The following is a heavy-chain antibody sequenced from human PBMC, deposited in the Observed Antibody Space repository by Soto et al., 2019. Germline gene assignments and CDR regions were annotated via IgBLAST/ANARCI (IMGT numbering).Heavy chain of an antibody. D-gene: IGHD1-1*01. CDR3: AKEAEENENVPIPGDN. J-gene: IGHJ4*02. CDR2: LSGSGTMR. V-gene: IGHV3-23*01. CDR1: GFSFRNYA. Sequence: EVQLLESGGGLVQPGGSLRLSCAASGFSFRNYAMTWVRQAPGKGLEWVSGLSGSGTMRYYADSVRGRFIISRDNAKNTLFLHMDNLRVEDSAVYYCAKEAEENENVPIPGDNWGQGTPVTVSS.